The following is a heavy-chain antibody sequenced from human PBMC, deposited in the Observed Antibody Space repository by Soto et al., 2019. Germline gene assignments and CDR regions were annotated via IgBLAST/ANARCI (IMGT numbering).Heavy chain of an antibody. D-gene: IGHD2-21*02. CDR3: AKAPGPDCTAYGSCVFEL. V-gene: IGHV3-23*01. Sequence: EVHLLESGGGLVQPGGSLRLSCVASGFTFSSYAMSWVRQAPGKGLEWVSSIVGSGGRTYYADSVQGRFTISRDNSKRTLYLQMNSLGAEDRAIFYCAKAPGPDCTAYGSCVFELWGRGSLVTVSS. CDR1: GFTFSSYA. CDR2: IVGSGGRT. J-gene: IGHJ1*01.